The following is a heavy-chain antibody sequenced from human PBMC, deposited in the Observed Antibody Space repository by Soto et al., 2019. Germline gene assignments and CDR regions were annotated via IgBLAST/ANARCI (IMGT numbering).Heavy chain of an antibody. J-gene: IGHJ4*01. Sequence: PGGSLRLSCAASGCIFSNAWINWVRQAPGKGLEWVGRIKSKSDGETIDYAAPVKGRFSISRDDSKNTVYMQMNSLKTEDTAVYYCSTGGYYFDYWGHGTLVTVSS. CDR2: IKSKSDGETI. D-gene: IGHD5-12*01. CDR3: STGGYYFDY. CDR1: GCIFSNAW. V-gene: IGHV3-15*07.